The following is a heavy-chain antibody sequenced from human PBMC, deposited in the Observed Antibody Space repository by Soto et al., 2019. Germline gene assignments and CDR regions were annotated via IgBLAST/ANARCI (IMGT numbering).Heavy chain of an antibody. CDR3: ASSIAAAVNYFDY. J-gene: IGHJ4*02. CDR1: GGTFSSYA. CDR2: IIPIFGTA. Sequence: ASVKVSCKASGGTFSSYAISWVRQAPGQGLEWMGGIIPIFGTANYAQKFQGRVTITADESTSTAYMELSSLRSEDTAVYYCASSIAAAVNYFDYWGQGTLVTVSS. V-gene: IGHV1-69*13. D-gene: IGHD6-13*01.